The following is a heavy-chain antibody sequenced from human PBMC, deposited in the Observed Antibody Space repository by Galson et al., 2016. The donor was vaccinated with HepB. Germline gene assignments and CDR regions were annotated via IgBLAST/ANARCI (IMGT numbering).Heavy chain of an antibody. CDR3: AREDRLTVAPAY. CDR1: GFIFNDYK. CDR2: ISSRSHYI. Sequence: SLRLSCAASGFIFNDYKLNWVRQAPGKGLEWVSSISSRSHYIYYADSIKGRFTISRDNAKNLLYLQMNGLRAEDTAVYYCAREDRLTVAPAYWGQGILVTVSS. D-gene: IGHD6-19*01. J-gene: IGHJ4*02. V-gene: IGHV3-21*06.